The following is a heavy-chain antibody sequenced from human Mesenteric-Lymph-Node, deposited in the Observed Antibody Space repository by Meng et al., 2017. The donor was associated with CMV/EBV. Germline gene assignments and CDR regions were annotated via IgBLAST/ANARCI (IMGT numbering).Heavy chain of an antibody. V-gene: IGHV3-23*03. CDR1: GFIFSSYA. D-gene: IGHD6-13*01. CDR2: IYIGGPT. Sequence: GGSLRLSCVASGFIFSSYAMGWVRQAPGKGLEWVSVIYIGGPTYYADSVKGRFTISRDNSKNTLYLQMNSLRAEDTAVYYCAKSLVGGSSYYYYGMDVWGQGTTVTVSS. CDR3: AKSLVGGSSYYYYGMDV. J-gene: IGHJ6*02.